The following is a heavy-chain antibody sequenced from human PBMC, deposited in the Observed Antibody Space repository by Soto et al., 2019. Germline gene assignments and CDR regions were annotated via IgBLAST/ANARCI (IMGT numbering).Heavy chain of an antibody. D-gene: IGHD3-3*01. CDR2: ISGSGGST. J-gene: IGHJ6*02. CDR1: GFTFSSYA. CDR3: AKGYDFWSGLYYYYYYGMDV. V-gene: IGHV3-23*01. Sequence: GGSLRLSCAASGFTFSSYAMSWVRQAPGKGLEWVSAISGSGGSTYYADSVKGRFTISRDNSKNTLYLQMNSLRAEDTAVYYCAKGYDFWSGLYYYYYYGMDVWGQGTTVTVSS.